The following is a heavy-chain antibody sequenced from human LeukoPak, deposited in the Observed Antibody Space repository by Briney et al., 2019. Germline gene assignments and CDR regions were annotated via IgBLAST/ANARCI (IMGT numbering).Heavy chain of an antibody. D-gene: IGHD2-2*01. J-gene: IGHJ6*02. Sequence: GRSLRLSCAASGFTFSSDGMHWVRQAPGKGLEWVAVISYDGSNKYYADSVKGRFTISRDNSKNTLYLQMNSLRAEDTAVYYCAKGISYYYYYGMDVWGQGTTVTVSS. CDR3: AKGISYYYYYGMDV. CDR1: GFTFSSDG. V-gene: IGHV3-30*18. CDR2: ISYDGSNK.